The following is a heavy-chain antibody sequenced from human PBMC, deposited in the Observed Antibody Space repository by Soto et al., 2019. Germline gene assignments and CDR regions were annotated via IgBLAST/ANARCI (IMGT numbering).Heavy chain of an antibody. D-gene: IGHD6-13*01. V-gene: IGHV5-51*01. CDR3: ASTCKNSSSWYWFDP. J-gene: IGHJ5*02. CDR1: GYSFTSYW. CDR2: IYPGDSDT. Sequence: GESLKISCKGSGYSFTSYWIGWGRQMPGKGLEWMGIIYPGDSDTRYSPSFQGQVTISADKSISTAYLQGSSLKASDTAMYYWASTCKNSSSWYWFDPWGQGTLVTVSS.